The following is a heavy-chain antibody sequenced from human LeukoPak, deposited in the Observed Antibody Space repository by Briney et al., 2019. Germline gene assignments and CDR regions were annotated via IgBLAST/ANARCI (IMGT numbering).Heavy chain of an antibody. CDR3: TRSRYGATYYYGVDV. Sequence: GGSLTLFCAASGFTFSRYGMQGVREAPGKGLVGVAVIRSDADSLHYANSVMGRFSISRDNSMNTLFLHMNSLRAEETAVYYCTRSRYGATYYYGVDVWGQGTAVTVSS. CDR1: GFTFSRYG. D-gene: IGHD4/OR15-4a*01. J-gene: IGHJ6*02. V-gene: IGHV3-33*01. CDR2: IRSDADSL.